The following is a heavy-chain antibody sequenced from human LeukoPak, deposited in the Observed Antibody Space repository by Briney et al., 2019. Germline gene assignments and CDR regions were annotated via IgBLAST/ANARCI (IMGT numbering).Heavy chain of an antibody. CDR1: GFTFSSYW. Sequence: GGSLRLSCAASGFTFSSYWMSWVRQAPGKGLEWVANIKQDGSEKNYVDSVKGRFTISRDNAKTSPYLQMNSLRAEDTAVYYCARSLWPEDYWGQGTLVTVSS. V-gene: IGHV3-7*01. D-gene: IGHD5-18*01. J-gene: IGHJ4*02. CDR2: IKQDGSEK. CDR3: ARSLWPEDY.